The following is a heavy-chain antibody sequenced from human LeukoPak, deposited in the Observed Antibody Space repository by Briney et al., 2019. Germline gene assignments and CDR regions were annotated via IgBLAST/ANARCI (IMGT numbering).Heavy chain of an antibody. CDR2: INHNNDGT. D-gene: IGHD1-26*01. J-gene: IGHJ4*02. V-gene: IGHV1-2*02. CDR3: ARRGGIYYYFDY. Sequence: PSEKLSRKASGYTFTGYYMHWVRHAPGQGREWMDRINHNNDGTNNAHKDQARLTMTRDTSISTANMERSRLRSDDTAVYDCARRGGIYYYFDYWGQRTLVTVSS. CDR1: GYTFTGYY.